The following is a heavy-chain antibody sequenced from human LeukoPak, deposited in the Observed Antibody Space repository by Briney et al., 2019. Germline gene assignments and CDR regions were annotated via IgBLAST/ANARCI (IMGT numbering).Heavy chain of an antibody. Sequence: PGGSLRLSCAASGFTFSIYSMNWVRQAPGKGLEWVSSISSSNSYIYYADSVKGRFTISRDNAKNTLYLQLSSLRAEDTAVYYCARRSAVAGTLDYWGQGTLVTVSS. D-gene: IGHD6-19*01. V-gene: IGHV3-21*01. CDR2: ISSSNSYI. J-gene: IGHJ4*02. CDR3: ARRSAVAGTLDY. CDR1: GFTFSIYS.